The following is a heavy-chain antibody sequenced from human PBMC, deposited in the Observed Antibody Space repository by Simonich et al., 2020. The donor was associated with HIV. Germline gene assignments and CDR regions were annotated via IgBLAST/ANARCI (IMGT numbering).Heavy chain of an antibody. CDR1: GYTLTELS. J-gene: IGHJ3*01. CDR3: AAVKYYYDSSGFSYDGVDV. D-gene: IGHD3-22*01. V-gene: IGHV1-24*01. Sequence: QVQLVQSGAEVKKPGASVKVSCKVSGYTLTELSMHWVRQAPGKGVEWMGGGKPEEGETIYAQKFQGRVHMTEDSSTDTAHMELSSLTSEDTAVYFCAAVKYYYDSSGFSYDGVDVWGQGTMVTVSS. CDR2: GKPEEGET.